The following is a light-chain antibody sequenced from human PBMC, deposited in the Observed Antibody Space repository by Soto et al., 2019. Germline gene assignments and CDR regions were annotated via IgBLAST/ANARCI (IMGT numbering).Light chain of an antibody. V-gene: IGKV3-15*01. CDR3: QYYNSYSEA. Sequence: EIVMTQSPATLYVSPGERAILSCRASQSVSTNLAWYQQKPGQAPRLLIFGASSRAPGIPVRFSGSGSGRQFTLTISGLQSEDFATYYCQYYNSYSEAFGQGTKVELK. CDR2: GAS. J-gene: IGKJ1*01. CDR1: QSVSTN.